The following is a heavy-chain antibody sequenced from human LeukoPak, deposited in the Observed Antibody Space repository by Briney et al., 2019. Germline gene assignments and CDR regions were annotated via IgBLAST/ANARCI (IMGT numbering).Heavy chain of an antibody. CDR1: GYTFTGYY. V-gene: IGHV1-2*02. Sequence: GASAKVSCKASGYTFTGYYMHWVRQAPGQGLEWMGWINPNSGGTNYAQKFQGRVTMTRDTSISTAYMELSRLRSDDTAVYYCARVDTAGTTGGWFDPWGQGTLVTVSS. J-gene: IGHJ5*02. CDR2: INPNSGGT. CDR3: ARVDTAGTTGGWFDP. D-gene: IGHD1-1*01.